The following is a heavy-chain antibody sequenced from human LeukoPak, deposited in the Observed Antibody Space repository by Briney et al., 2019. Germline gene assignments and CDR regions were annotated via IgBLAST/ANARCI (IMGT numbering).Heavy chain of an antibody. V-gene: IGHV1-8*02. CDR3: ARAGTSGLLWFGELYWFDP. CDR1: GYTFTGYY. D-gene: IGHD3-10*01. CDR2: MNPNSGNT. Sequence: ASVKVSCKASGYTFTGYYMHWVRQAPGQGLEWMGWMNPNSGNTGYAQKFQGRVTMTRNTSISTAYMELSSLRSEDTAVYYCARAGTSGLLWFGELYWFDPRGQGTLVTVSS. J-gene: IGHJ5*02.